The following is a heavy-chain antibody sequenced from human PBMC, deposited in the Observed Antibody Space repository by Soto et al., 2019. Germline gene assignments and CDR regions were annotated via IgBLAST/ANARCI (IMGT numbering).Heavy chain of an antibody. CDR3: AKEGSSGAFDI. D-gene: IGHD6-13*01. J-gene: IGHJ3*02. CDR2: ISSDGTNK. V-gene: IGHV3-30*18. Sequence: QVQLVESGGGVVQPGRSLRLSCAASGFAFSSYGMDWVRQAPGKGLEWVAVISSDGTNKCYADSVKCRLTIYRDNPKNTLYLQMNSLRAEDTAVYYCAKEGSSGAFDIWGQGTMVTVSS. CDR1: GFAFSSYG.